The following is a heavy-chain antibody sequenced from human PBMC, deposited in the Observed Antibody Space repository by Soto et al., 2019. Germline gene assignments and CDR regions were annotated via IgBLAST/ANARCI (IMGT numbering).Heavy chain of an antibody. V-gene: IGHV4-39*01. D-gene: IGHD3-10*01. CDR1: GGSISSSSYY. CDR3: ATPWFGDLDC. J-gene: IGHJ4*01. Sequence: QLQLQESGPGLVKPSETLSLTCTVSGGSISSSSYYWGWIRQPPGKGLEWIGSIYYSGSTHYKPSLXIXVXIXXITSKNQFSLKLSSVTAADTAVYYCATPWFGDLDCWGHGTPVPLS. CDR2: IYYSGST.